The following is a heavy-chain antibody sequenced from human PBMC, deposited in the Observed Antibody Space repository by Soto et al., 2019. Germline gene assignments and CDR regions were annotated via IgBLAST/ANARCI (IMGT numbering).Heavy chain of an antibody. CDR3: ASQGIGVRGYIARNGMDV. CDR1: GGSFSGYY. V-gene: IGHV4-34*01. J-gene: IGHJ6*02. CDR2: INHSGST. D-gene: IGHD3-10*01. Sequence: ASETLSLTCAVYGGSFSGYYWSWIRQPPGKGLEWIGEINHSGSTNYNPSLKSRVTISVDTSKNQFSLKLSSVTAADTAVYYCASQGIGVRGYIARNGMDVWGQGTTVTVSS.